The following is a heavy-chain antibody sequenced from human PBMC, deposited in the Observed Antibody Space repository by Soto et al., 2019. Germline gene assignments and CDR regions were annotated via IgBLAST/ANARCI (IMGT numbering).Heavy chain of an antibody. CDR3: ARDPVGFWYFDL. Sequence: GSLRLSCAASGFTFSSYSMNWVRQAPGKGLEWVSSISSSSSYIYYADSVKGRFTISRDNAKNSLYLQMNSLRAEDTAVYYCARDPVGFWYFDLWGRGTLVTVSS. D-gene: IGHD1-26*01. J-gene: IGHJ2*01. CDR2: ISSSSSYI. CDR1: GFTFSSYS. V-gene: IGHV3-21*01.